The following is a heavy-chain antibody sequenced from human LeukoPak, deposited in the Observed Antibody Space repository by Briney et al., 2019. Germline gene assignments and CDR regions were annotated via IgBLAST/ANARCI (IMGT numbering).Heavy chain of an antibody. Sequence: AASVKVSCKASGYTFTGYYIHWVRQAPGQGLEWMGWINPNSGGTNYAQKFQGRVTMTRDTSISTAYMELSRLRSDDTAVYYCARDLQSSSGYYYVVGYWGQGTLVPVSS. V-gene: IGHV1-2*02. J-gene: IGHJ4*02. D-gene: IGHD3-22*01. CDR2: INPNSGGT. CDR1: GYTFTGYY. CDR3: ARDLQSSSGYYYVVGY.